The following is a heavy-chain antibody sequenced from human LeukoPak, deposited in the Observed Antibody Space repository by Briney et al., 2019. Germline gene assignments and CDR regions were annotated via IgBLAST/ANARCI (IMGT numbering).Heavy chain of an antibody. CDR1: GGSFSGYY. CDR2: IYTSGST. J-gene: IGHJ4*02. Sequence: SETLSLTCAVYGGSFSGYYWSWIRQPAGKGLEWIGRIYTSGSTNYNPSLKSRVTMSVDTSKKQFSLKLSSVTAADTAVYFCARDWAHHCSSSSCYGPVDYWGQGALVTVSS. V-gene: IGHV4-4*07. CDR3: ARDWAHHCSSSSCYGPVDY. D-gene: IGHD2-2*01.